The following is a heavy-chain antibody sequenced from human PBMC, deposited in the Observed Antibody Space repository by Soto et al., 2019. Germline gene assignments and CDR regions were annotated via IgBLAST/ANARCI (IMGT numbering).Heavy chain of an antibody. CDR2: ISYDGSKT. V-gene: IGHV3-30*04. J-gene: IGHJ4*02. Sequence: QVQLVESGGGVVQPGRSLRLSCAASAFTFRSYTMHWVRQAPGKGLEWVATISYDGSKTNYADSVRGRFTISRDNSKSTLFRQMDSQRPEDTAVYSCARDRDSSSFAPPYYFDSWGQGTLVTVSS. CDR3: ARDRDSSSFAPPYYFDS. CDR1: AFTFRSYT. D-gene: IGHD4-4*01.